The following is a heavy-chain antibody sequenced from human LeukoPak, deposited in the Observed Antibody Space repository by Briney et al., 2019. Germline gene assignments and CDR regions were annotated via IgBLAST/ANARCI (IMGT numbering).Heavy chain of an antibody. J-gene: IGHJ4*02. CDR2: INHSGST. D-gene: IGHD3-10*01. Sequence: SETLSLTCAVYGGSFSGYYWSWIRQPPGKGLEWIGEINHSGSTNYNPSLKSRVTISVDTSKNQFSLKLSSVTAADTAVYYCARASMVRGVKYWGQGTLVTASP. V-gene: IGHV4-34*01. CDR3: ARASMVRGVKY. CDR1: GGSFSGYY.